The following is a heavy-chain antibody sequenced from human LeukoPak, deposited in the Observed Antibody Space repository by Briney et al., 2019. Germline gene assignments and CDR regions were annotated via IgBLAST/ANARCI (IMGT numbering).Heavy chain of an antibody. CDR1: GFTFSSYA. Sequence: PGGSLRLSCAASGFTFSSYAMSWVRQAPGKGLEWVSAISGSGGSTYYADSVKGRFTISRDNSKNTLYLQMNSLRAEDTAVYYCAKDTARAVAGTCFDYWGQGTLVTVSS. V-gene: IGHV3-23*01. CDR2: ISGSGGST. D-gene: IGHD6-19*01. J-gene: IGHJ4*02. CDR3: AKDTARAVAGTCFDY.